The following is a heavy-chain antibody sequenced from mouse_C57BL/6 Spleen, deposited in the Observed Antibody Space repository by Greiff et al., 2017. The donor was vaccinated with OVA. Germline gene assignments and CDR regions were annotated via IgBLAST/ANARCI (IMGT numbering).Heavy chain of an antibody. CDR2: INPSNGGT. J-gene: IGHJ1*03. Sequence: VQLQQSGTELVKPGASVKLSCKASGYTFTSYWMHWVKQRPGQGLEWIGNINPSNGGTNYNEKFKSKATLTVDKSSSTAYMQLSSLTSEDSAVYYCARSGLLRWYFDVWGTGTTVTVSS. CDR3: ARSGLLRWYFDV. D-gene: IGHD1-1*01. V-gene: IGHV1-53*01. CDR1: GYTFTSYW.